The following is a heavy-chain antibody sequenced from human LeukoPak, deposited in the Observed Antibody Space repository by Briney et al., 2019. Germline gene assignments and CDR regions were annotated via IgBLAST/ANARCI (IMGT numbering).Heavy chain of an antibody. CDR2: ISSSGSTR. J-gene: IGHJ4*02. V-gene: IGHV3-11*01. CDR1: GFIFSDYY. CDR3: ARDPHHCSGGGCYSDY. D-gene: IGHD2-15*01. Sequence: GGSLRLSCAASGFIFSDYYMSWIRQTPEKGLEWVSYISSSGSTRYYADSVKGRFTISRDNAKNSLYLQMTSLRAEDTAVYYCARDPHHCSGGGCYSDYWGQGTLVTVSS.